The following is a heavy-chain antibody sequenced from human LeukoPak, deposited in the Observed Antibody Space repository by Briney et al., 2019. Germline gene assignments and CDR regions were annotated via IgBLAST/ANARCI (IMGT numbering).Heavy chain of an antibody. CDR3: AGGEYSYGYVYAY. CDR2: ISSSSSYI. V-gene: IGHV3-21*01. Sequence: GGSLRLSCAASGFTFSSYSMNWVRQAPGKGLEWVSSISSSSSYIYYADSVKGRFTISRDNAKNSLYLQMNSLRAEDTAVYYCAGGEYSYGYVYAYWGQGTLVTVSS. J-gene: IGHJ4*02. D-gene: IGHD5-18*01. CDR1: GFTFSSYS.